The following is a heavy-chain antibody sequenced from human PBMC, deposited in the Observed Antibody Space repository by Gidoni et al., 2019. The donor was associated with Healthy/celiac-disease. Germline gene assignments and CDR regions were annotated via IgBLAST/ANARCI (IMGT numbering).Heavy chain of an antibody. CDR2: ISSSSSTI. V-gene: IGHV3-48*02. CDR3: ARDGRGYSYGGPDY. J-gene: IGHJ4*02. CDR1: GFTFSSYS. Sequence: EVQLVESGGGLVQPGGSLSLSCAASGFTFSSYSMNWVRQAPGKGLEWVSYISSSSSTIYYADSVKGRFTISRDNAKNSLYLQMNSLRDEDTAVYYCARDGRGYSYGGPDYWGQGTLVTVSS. D-gene: IGHD5-18*01.